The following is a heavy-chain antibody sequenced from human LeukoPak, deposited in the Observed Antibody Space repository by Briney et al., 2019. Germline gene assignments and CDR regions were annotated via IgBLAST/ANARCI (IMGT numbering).Heavy chain of an antibody. J-gene: IGHJ6*02. D-gene: IGHD5-18*01. V-gene: IGHV3-7*01. CDR1: GFTFSSYW. CDR3: ARDLTRGWIQLWLHGRDYYYGMDV. CDR2: IKQDGSEK. Sequence: GGSLRLSCAASGFTFSSYWMNWVRQAPGKGLEWVANIKQDGSEKYYVDSVKGRFTIPRDNAKNSLYLQMNSLRAEDTAVYYCARDLTRGWIQLWLHGRDYYYGMDVWGQGTTVTVSS.